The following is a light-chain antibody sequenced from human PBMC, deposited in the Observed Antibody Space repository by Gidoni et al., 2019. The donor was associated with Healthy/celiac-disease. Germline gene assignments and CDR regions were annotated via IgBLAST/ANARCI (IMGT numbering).Light chain of an antibody. J-gene: IGKJ5*01. V-gene: IGKV1-27*01. CDR3: QKYNSAPAIT. CDR1: QGISNY. Sequence: DIQMTQSPSSLSASVGDRVTITCRASQGISNYLAWYQQKPGKVPKLLIYAASTLQSGVPSRFSGSGSGTDFTLTISSLQPEDVATYYCQKYNSAPAITFGQXTRLEIK. CDR2: AAS.